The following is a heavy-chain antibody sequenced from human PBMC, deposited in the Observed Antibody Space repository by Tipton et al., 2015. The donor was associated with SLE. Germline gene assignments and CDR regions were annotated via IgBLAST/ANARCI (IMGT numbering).Heavy chain of an antibody. CDR2: INHSGST. Sequence: TLSLTCAVYGGSFSGYYWSWIRQPPGKGLEWIGEINHSGSTNYNPSLKSRVTISVDTSKNQFSLNLTSVTAADTAVYYCARRQQQLNFQHWGQGTLVTVS. CDR1: GGSFSGYY. CDR3: ARRQQQLNFQH. J-gene: IGHJ1*01. D-gene: IGHD6-13*01. V-gene: IGHV4-34*01.